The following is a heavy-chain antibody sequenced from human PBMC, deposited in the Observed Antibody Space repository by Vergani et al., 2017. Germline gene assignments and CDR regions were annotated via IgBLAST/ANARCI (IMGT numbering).Heavy chain of an antibody. J-gene: IGHJ4*02. CDR2: IYYSGST. CDR1: GGSISSGGYY. Sequence: QVQLQESGPGLVKPSQTLSLTCTVSGGSISSGGYYWSWIRQHPVKGLEWIGYIYYSGSTYYNPSLKSRVTISVDTSKNQFSLKLSSVTAAYTAVYYCASEHSGTSCAFDYWVQGTLVTVSS. D-gene: IGHD2-2*01. CDR3: ASEHSGTSCAFDY. V-gene: IGHV4-31*03.